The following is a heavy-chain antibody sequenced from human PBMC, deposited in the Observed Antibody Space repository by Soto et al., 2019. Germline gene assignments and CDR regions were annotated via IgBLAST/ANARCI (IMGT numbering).Heavy chain of an antibody. CDR2: VIPMFLKP. CDR3: VRGGGEMANPPPYLY. D-gene: IGHD3-16*01. Sequence: QVQLVQSGAEVQKPGSSVKVSCKASGGTFDTYAISWVRQAPGQGLEWMGGVIPMFLKPNYAQKFKGRVTINAVKSTNTVYMEMISLMSEDTAVYYCVRGGGEMANPPPYLYWGQGTQVTVSS. J-gene: IGHJ4*02. CDR1: GGTFDTYA. V-gene: IGHV1-69*06.